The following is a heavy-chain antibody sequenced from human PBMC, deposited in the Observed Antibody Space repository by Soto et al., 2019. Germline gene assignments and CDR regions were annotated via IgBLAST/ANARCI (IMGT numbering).Heavy chain of an antibody. D-gene: IGHD6-19*01. J-gene: IGHJ6*02. V-gene: IGHV1-69*06. Sequence: ASVKVSCKASGGTFSSYAISWVRQAPGQGLEWMGGIIPIFGTANYAQKFQGRVTITADKSTSTAYMKLSSLRSEDTAVYYCARAWGLYSSGWFNPYGMDVWGQGTTVTVSS. CDR1: GGTFSSYA. CDR2: IIPIFGTA. CDR3: ARAWGLYSSGWFNPYGMDV.